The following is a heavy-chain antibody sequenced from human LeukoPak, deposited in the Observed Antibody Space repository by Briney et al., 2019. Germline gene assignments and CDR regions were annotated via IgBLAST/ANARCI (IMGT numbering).Heavy chain of an antibody. Sequence: GESLKISCKGSGYDFATYWIGWVRQMPGKGLECVGIIYPADSDTRYSPSFQGHVTISADYSISTAYLQWSSLKASDTAIYYCARTLQSYGHNYFDPWGQGTLVTVSS. J-gene: IGHJ5*02. CDR1: GYDFATYW. CDR3: ARTLQSYGHNYFDP. V-gene: IGHV5-51*01. CDR2: IYPADSDT. D-gene: IGHD3-16*01.